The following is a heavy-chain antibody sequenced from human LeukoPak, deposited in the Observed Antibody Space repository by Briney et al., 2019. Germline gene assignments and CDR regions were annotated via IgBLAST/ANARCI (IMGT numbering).Heavy chain of an antibody. V-gene: IGHV3-53*01. CDR2: IYSGGST. CDR3: ARDPIY. J-gene: IGHJ4*02. CDR1: GFPVSSNY. Sequence: GGSLRLSCAASGFPVSSNYMSWVRQAPGKGLEWVSVIYSGGSTYYADSVKGRFTISRDNSKNTLYLQMSSLRAEDTAVYYCARDPIYWGQGTLVTVSS.